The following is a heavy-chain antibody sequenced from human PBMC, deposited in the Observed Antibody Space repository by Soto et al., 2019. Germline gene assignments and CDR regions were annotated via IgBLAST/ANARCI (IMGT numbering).Heavy chain of an antibody. CDR1: GFTFRSYA. D-gene: IGHD3-22*01. Sequence: EVQLLESGGGVVQPGGSLRLSCAASGFTFRSYAMAWVRQAPGKGLEWVSAISGSGLSIDYADFVKGRFTISRVNSKKTVYLQMMSLRAEDTAVYYCAKRSFDYDSSGADSQSGAFDFWGQGTTVTVS. CDR3: AKRSFDYDSSGADSQSGAFDF. J-gene: IGHJ3*01. V-gene: IGHV3-23*01. CDR2: ISGSGLSI.